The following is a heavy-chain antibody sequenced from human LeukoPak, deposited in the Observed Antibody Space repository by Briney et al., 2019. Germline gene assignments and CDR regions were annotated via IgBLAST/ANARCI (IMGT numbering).Heavy chain of an antibody. J-gene: IGHJ3*02. V-gene: IGHV1-2*02. CDR3: ARVNCGGDCYSDRGAFDI. CDR1: GGTFSSYA. Sequence: ASVKVSCKASGGTFSSYAISWVRQAPGQGPEWMGWINPNSGGTNYAQKFQGRVTMTRDTSISTAYMELSRLRSDDTAVYYCARVNCGGDCYSDRGAFDIWGQGTMVTVSS. D-gene: IGHD2-21*02. CDR2: INPNSGGT.